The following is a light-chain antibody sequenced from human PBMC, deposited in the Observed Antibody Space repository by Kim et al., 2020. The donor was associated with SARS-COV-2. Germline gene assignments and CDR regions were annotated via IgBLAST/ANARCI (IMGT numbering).Light chain of an antibody. CDR2: SNN. J-gene: IGLJ2*01. CDR1: SSNIGSNT. V-gene: IGLV1-44*01. Sequence: QSVLTQPPSASGTPGQRATISCSGSSSNIGSNTVNWYQQLPGTAPKLLIYSNNQRPSGVPDRFSGSKSGTSASLAISGLQSEEEADYYCAAWDDSLNGVVFGGGTKLTV. CDR3: AAWDDSLNGVV.